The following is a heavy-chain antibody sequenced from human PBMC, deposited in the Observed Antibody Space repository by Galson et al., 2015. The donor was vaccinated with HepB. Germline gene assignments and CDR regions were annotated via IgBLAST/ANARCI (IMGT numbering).Heavy chain of an antibody. D-gene: IGHD1-1*01. CDR3: ASAYRYNWEGGAFDI. V-gene: IGHV1-3*01. CDR2: INAGNGNT. CDR1: GYTFSNYA. J-gene: IGHJ3*02. Sequence: SVKVSCKASGYTFSNYAMHWVRQAPGQRLEWMGWINAGNGNTKYSQKSQGRVTITRDTYANTAYMELSSLRSEDTAVYYCASAYRYNWEGGAFDIWGQGTMVTVSS.